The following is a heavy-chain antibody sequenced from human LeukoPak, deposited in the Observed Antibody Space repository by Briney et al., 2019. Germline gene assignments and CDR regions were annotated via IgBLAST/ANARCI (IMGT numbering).Heavy chain of an antibody. CDR3: AREAKYGGSYYNDY. D-gene: IGHD1-26*01. V-gene: IGHV1-18*01. J-gene: IGHJ4*02. CDR2: VNGYNGNT. CDR1: GYTFTSYG. Sequence: AAVKVSCKASGYTFTSYGISWVRQAPGQGLEWMGDVNGYNGNTNFAQTFQGRVTMTTDTATNTAYMDLRSLSSDDTAVYYFAREAKYGGSYYNDYGGQGPLVTVSS.